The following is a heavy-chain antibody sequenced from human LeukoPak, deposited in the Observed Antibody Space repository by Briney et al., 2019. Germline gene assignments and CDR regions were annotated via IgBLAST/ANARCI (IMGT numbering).Heavy chain of an antibody. J-gene: IGHJ5*02. V-gene: IGHV3-7*04. CDR3: ARENSNDAVGYDP. CDR1: GFTFSSYW. CDR2: IKPDGSEK. D-gene: IGHD1-1*01. Sequence: GGSLRLSCAASGFTFSSYWMTWVRQAPGKGLEWVAHIKPDGSEKYYVDSVKGRFTITRDNAKNSLFLQMNSLRAEDTAVYYCARENSNDAVGYDPWGQGTLVTVSS.